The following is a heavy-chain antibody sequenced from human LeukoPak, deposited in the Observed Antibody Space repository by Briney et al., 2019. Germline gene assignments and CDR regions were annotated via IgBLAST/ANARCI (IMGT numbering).Heavy chain of an antibody. V-gene: IGHV4-30-4*01. CDR1: GGSISSGDYY. CDR2: IYYSGST. CDR3: ARFVGGYSGSFDY. D-gene: IGHD5-12*01. Sequence: SQTLSLTCTVSGGSISSGDYYWSWIRQPPGKGLEWIGYIYYSGSTYYNPSLKSRVTISVDTSKNQFSLKLSSVTAADTAVYYCARFVGGYSGSFDYWGQGTLVTVSS. J-gene: IGHJ4*02.